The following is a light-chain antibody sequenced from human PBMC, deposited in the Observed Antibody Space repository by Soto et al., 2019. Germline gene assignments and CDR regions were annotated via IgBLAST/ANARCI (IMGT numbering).Light chain of an antibody. CDR2: LNSDGSH. J-gene: IGLJ2*01. CDR1: SGHSSYA. CDR3: QTWGRGIVV. Sequence: QAVVTQSPSASASLGASVNVTCTLTSGHSSYAIAWHQQQPEKGPRFLMRLNSDGSHSKGDGIPDRFSGSSSGAERYLIISSLQSEDEADYYCQTWGRGIVVFGGGTKRTV. V-gene: IGLV4-69*02.